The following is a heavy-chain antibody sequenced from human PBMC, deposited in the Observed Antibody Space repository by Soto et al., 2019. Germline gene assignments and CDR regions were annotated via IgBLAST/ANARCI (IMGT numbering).Heavy chain of an antibody. CDR1: GGSISGYY. CDR3: ARGGYSSGWNNYFDS. CDR2: IYYSGST. D-gene: IGHD6-19*01. V-gene: IGHV4-59*01. Sequence: SETLSLTCTVSGGSISGYYWSWIRQPPGKGLEWIGYIYYSGSTNYNPSLKRRVTISADTSKNQFSLKLTSVTAADTAVYYCARGGYSSGWNNYFDSWGQGTLVTVSS. J-gene: IGHJ4*02.